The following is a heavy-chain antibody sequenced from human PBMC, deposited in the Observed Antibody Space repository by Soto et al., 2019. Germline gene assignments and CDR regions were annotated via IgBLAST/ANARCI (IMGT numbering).Heavy chain of an antibody. Sequence: SETLSLTCTVSGGSISSYYWSWIRQPPGKGLEWIGYIYYSGSTNYNPSLKSRVTISVDTSKNQFSLKLSSVTAADTAVYYCARRGRMERGISTLYYFDYWGQGTLVTVSS. CDR1: GGSISSYY. D-gene: IGHD1-1*01. CDR2: IYYSGST. V-gene: IGHV4-59*08. J-gene: IGHJ4*02. CDR3: ARRGRMERGISTLYYFDY.